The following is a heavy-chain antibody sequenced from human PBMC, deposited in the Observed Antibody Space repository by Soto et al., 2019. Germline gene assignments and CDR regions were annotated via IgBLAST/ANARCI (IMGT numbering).Heavy chain of an antibody. Sequence: SETLSLTCAVSGGSISSGGYSWSWIRQPPGKGLEWIGYIYHSGSTYYNLSLKSRVTISVDRSKNQFSLKLSSVTAADTAVYYCARAGGSGSYYRYWGQGTLVTVSS. CDR1: GGSISSGGYS. CDR2: IYHSGST. J-gene: IGHJ4*02. D-gene: IGHD3-10*01. CDR3: ARAGGSGSYYRY. V-gene: IGHV4-30-2*01.